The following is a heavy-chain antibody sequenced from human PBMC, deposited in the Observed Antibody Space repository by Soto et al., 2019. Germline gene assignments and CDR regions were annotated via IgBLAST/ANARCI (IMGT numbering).Heavy chain of an antibody. J-gene: IGHJ6*02. D-gene: IGHD3-3*01. CDR2: IRSKANSYAT. V-gene: IGHV3-73*01. CDR3: TSDFWSGYYTRDYYYYGMDV. CDR1: GFTFSGSA. Sequence: GGSLRLSCAASGFTFSGSAMHWVRQASGKGLEWVGRIRSKANSYATAYAASVKGRFTISRDDSKNTEYLQMNSLKTEDTVVYYCTSDFWSGYYTRDYYYYGMDVWGQGTTVTVSS.